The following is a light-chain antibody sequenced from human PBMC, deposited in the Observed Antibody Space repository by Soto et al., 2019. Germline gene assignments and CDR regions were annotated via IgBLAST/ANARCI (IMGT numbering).Light chain of an antibody. CDR2: DAS. CDR1: QSVSSY. V-gene: IGKV3-11*01. J-gene: IGKJ5*01. CDR3: QQYNYWTRT. Sequence: EIVLTQAPATLSLSPGERATLSCRASQSVSSYLLWYQQKHGQAPRLIIYDASNRATGIPARFSGSVSGTECTITISSLQPDDCAVYYCQQYNYWTRTFGQGTRLEIK.